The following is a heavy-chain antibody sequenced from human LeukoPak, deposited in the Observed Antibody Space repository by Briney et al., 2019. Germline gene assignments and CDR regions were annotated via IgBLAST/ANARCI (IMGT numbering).Heavy chain of an antibody. CDR3: ASDYSYGSLDY. J-gene: IGHJ4*02. CDR1: GLTFSNYA. V-gene: IGHV3-23*01. CDR2: ISSNAVST. D-gene: IGHD5-18*01. Sequence: PGGSLRLSCAASGLTFSNYAMAWVRQVPGKGLEWVSSISSNAVSTYYAASVQGRFTISRDNAKNSLYLQMNSLRAEDTAVYYCASDYSYGSLDYWGQGTLVTVST.